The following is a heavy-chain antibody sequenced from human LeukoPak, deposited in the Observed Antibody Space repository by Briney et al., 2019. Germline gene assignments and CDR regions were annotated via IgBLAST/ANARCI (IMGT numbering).Heavy chain of an antibody. CDR1: GFTFSSSA. V-gene: IGHV3-23*01. D-gene: IGHD3-22*01. CDR2: ISGSGNST. CDR3: AKDLRLDSSGPTDY. Sequence: PGGSLRLSCAASGFTFSSSAMSWVRQAPGKGLEWVSGISGSGNSTYYADSVKGRFTISRDNSKNTLYLQMNSLRAEDTAVYYCAKDLRLDSSGPTDYWGQGTLVTVSS. J-gene: IGHJ4*02.